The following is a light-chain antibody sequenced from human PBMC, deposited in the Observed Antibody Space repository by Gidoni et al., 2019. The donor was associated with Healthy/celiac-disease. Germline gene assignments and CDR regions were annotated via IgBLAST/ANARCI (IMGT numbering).Light chain of an antibody. V-gene: IGKV1-33*01. J-gene: IGKJ1*01. CDR2: DAS. CDR3: QQYDKLPRT. Sequence: DIQMTQSPSSLSASVGDRVTITCQASQDIRNYLDWYQQKPGKAPKLLIYDASNLETGVPSRFSGSGSGTDFTFTISSLQAEDIATYYCQQYDKLPRTFGQGTKVEIK. CDR1: QDIRNY.